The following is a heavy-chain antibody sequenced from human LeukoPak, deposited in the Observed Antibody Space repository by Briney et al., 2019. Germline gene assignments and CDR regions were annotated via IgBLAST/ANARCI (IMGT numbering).Heavy chain of an antibody. CDR3: ARGLAGRYCSGGSCYFNWFDP. CDR2: INHSGST. V-gene: IGHV4-34*01. CDR1: GGSFSGYC. J-gene: IGHJ5*02. D-gene: IGHD2-15*01. Sequence: SETLSLTCADYGGSFSGYCWSWIRQPPGKGLEWIGEINHSGSTNYNPSLKSRVTMSVDTSKNQFSLKLSSVTAADTAVYYCARGLAGRYCSGGSCYFNWFDPWGQGTLVTVSS.